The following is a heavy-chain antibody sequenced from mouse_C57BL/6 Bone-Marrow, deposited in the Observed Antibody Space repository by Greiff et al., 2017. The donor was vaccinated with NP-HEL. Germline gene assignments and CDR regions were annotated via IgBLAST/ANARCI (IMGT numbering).Heavy chain of an antibody. CDR1: GYTFTSYG. V-gene: IGHV1-81*01. D-gene: IGHD2-1*01. CDR3: ARGGDLLWKRTWFAY. J-gene: IGHJ3*01. Sequence: QVQLQQSGAELARPGASVKLSCKASGYTFTSYGISWVKQRTGQGLEWIGEIYPRSGNTYYNEKFKGKATLTADKSSSTAYMELRSLISEDSAVYFCARGGDLLWKRTWFAYWGQGTLVTVSA. CDR2: IYPRSGNT.